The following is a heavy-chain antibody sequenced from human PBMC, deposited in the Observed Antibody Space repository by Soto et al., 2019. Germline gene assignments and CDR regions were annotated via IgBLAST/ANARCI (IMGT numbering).Heavy chain of an antibody. V-gene: IGHV3-23*01. J-gene: IGHJ3*02. CDR3: ARLYSRSYDI. CDR1: GFTFSSYA. D-gene: IGHD2-15*01. Sequence: EVQLLESGGGLVQPGGSLRLSCAASGFTFSSYAMTWVRQTPGQGLRWVSTVTAVGDNTYHADSVKGRFTIASDTSKKTLYLQMNSLRVEDTAIYHCARLYSRSYDIWGQGTMVTVSS. CDR2: VTAVGDNT.